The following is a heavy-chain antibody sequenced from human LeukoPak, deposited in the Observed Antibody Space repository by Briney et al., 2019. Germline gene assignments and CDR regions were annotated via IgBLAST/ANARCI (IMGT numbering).Heavy chain of an antibody. J-gene: IGHJ4*02. Sequence: GGSLRLSCAASGLTFSSYGVHWVRQAPGKGLEWVAFIRYDGVNKYYADSVKGRFTISRDNSKNTLYLQMNSLRADDSAVYYCVKDSMIRGISFDDWGQGTLVIVSS. CDR3: VKDSMIRGISFDD. V-gene: IGHV3-30*02. CDR1: GLTFSSYG. D-gene: IGHD3-10*01. CDR2: IRYDGVNK.